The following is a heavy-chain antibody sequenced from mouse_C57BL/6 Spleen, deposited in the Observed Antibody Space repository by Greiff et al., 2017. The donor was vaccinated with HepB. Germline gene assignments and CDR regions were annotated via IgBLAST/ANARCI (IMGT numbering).Heavy chain of an antibody. CDR2: ISSGSSTI. V-gene: IGHV5-17*01. CDR3: ARPGVYYDYDYAMDY. J-gene: IGHJ4*01. CDR1: GFTFSDYG. Sequence: EVQVVESGGGLVKPGGSLKLSCAASGFTFSDYGMHWVRQAPEKGLEWVAYISSGSSTIYYADTVKGRFTISRDNAKNTLFLQMTSLRSEDTAMYYCARPGVYYDYDYAMDYWGQGTSVTVSS. D-gene: IGHD2-4*01.